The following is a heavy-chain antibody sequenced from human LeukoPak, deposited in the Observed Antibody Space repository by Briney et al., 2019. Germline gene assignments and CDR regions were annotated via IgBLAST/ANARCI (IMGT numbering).Heavy chain of an antibody. J-gene: IGHJ4*02. CDR3: ARDSPRGYSYGYHDY. Sequence: PGGSLRLSCAASGFTFSSYSMNWVRQAPGKGLEWVSSISSSSSYIYHADSVKGRFTISRDNAKNTLYLQMNSLRAEDTAVYYCARDSPRGYSYGYHDYWGQGTLVTVSS. CDR2: ISSSSSYI. CDR1: GFTFSSYS. D-gene: IGHD5-18*01. V-gene: IGHV3-21*01.